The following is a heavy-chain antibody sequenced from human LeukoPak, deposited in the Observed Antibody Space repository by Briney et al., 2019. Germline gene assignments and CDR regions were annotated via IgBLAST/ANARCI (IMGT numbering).Heavy chain of an antibody. D-gene: IGHD4-17*01. Sequence: SETLSLTCTVSGGSISSYYWSWIRQPPGKGLEWIGYIYYSGSTNYNPSLKSRVTISIDTSKNQFSLKLSSVTAADTAVYYCARLREGYYYYGMDVWGQGTTVTVSS. CDR1: GGSISSYY. CDR3: ARLREGYYYYGMDV. J-gene: IGHJ6*02. CDR2: IYYSGST. V-gene: IGHV4-59*01.